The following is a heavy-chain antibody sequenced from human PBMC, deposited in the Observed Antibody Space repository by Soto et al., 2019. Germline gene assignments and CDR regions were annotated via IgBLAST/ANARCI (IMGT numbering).Heavy chain of an antibody. Sequence: ASVKVSCKASGYSFTGYYLHWVRQAPGQGLEWMGWINSNSGGTKYAQKFQGRVTMTRDTSIRTAYMELSRLRSDDTAVYYCAKGLLAIVGTTLPRDAFNIWGQGTMVTVSS. J-gene: IGHJ3*02. CDR2: INSNSGGT. CDR1: GYSFTGYY. CDR3: AKGLLAIVGTTLPRDAFNI. V-gene: IGHV1-2*02. D-gene: IGHD1-26*01.